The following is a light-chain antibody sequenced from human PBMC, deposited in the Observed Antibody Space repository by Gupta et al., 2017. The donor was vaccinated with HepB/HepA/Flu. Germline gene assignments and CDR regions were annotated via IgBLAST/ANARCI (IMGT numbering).Light chain of an antibody. CDR1: SNDVGKYNL. CDR3: SPYAGSFNYVV. J-gene: IGLJ2*01. Sequence: QSALTQPASVSGSPGQSITISCTGTSNDVGKYNLVSWYQQNPGKAPKLLSYEVTKRPSGVSDRFSGSKSGNTASLTISGLHAEDEADYYCSPYAGSFNYVVFGGGTKLTVL. CDR2: EVT. V-gene: IGLV2-23*02.